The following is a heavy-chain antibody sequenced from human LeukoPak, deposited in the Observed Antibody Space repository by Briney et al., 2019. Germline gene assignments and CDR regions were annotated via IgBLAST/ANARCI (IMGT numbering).Heavy chain of an antibody. CDR3: AAQSARDTAMATALDY. CDR2: IIPIFGTA. V-gene: IGHV1-69*13. J-gene: IGHJ4*02. CDR1: GGTFSSYA. D-gene: IGHD5-18*01. Sequence: ASVKVSCKASGGTFSSYAISWVRQAPGHGLEWMGGIIPIFGTANYAQKFQGRVTITADESTSTAYMELSSLRSEDTAVYYCAAQSARDTAMATALDYWGQGTLVTVSS.